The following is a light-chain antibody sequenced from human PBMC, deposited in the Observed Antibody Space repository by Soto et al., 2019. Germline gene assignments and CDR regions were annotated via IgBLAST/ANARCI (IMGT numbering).Light chain of an antibody. J-gene: IGKJ5*01. V-gene: IGKV1-39*01. CDR1: QSIGKH. CDR2: AAS. CDR3: QQGYSSAIT. Sequence: DIQMTQSPSSLSASVGDTVAITGGASQSIGKHLNWYQQKPGKAPKFLIYAASSLQSGVPSRFSGSGSGTDFTLTVNSLQPEDFATYYCQQGYSSAITFGQGTRLEIK.